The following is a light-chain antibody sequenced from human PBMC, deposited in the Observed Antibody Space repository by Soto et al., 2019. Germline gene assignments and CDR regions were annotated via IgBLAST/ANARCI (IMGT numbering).Light chain of an antibody. CDR1: QSGGSNY. CDR3: QLYGISPH. J-gene: IGKJ5*01. V-gene: IGKV3-20*01. Sequence: EIVLTQSPGALSLSPGERATLSCKTSQSGGSNYLAWYQQKPGQAPSLLIYASSNRATGIPDRFSGTASGADFTLTIHTLEPEDFAVYYCQLYGISPHFGQGTPLDIK. CDR2: ASS.